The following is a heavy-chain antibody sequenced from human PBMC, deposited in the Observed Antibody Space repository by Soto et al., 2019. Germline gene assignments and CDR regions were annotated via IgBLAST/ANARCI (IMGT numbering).Heavy chain of an antibody. Sequence: QLQLQESGPGLVKPSETLSLTCTVSGGSISSRSYYWGWIRQPPGKGLEWIGSMYYSGSTYYNPSIEIRVTISXXTXKXXFSLKLSSVTAADTAVYYCAADTVTLYYYYYGMDVWGQGTTVTVSS. CDR3: AADTVTLYYYYYGMDV. D-gene: IGHD4-17*01. V-gene: IGHV4-39*01. CDR1: GGSISSRSYY. CDR2: MYYSGST. J-gene: IGHJ6*02.